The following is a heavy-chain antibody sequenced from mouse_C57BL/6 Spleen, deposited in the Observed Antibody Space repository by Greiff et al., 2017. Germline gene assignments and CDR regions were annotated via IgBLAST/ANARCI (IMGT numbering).Heavy chain of an antibody. V-gene: IGHV5-4*01. Sequence: EVHLVESGGGLVKPGGSLKLSCAASGFTFSSYAMSWVRQTPEKRLEWVATISDGGSYTYYPDNVKGRFTISRDNAKNNLYLQMSHLKSEDTAMYYCARDALYYGNHWYFDVWGTGTTVTVSS. CDR1: GFTFSSYA. D-gene: IGHD2-1*01. J-gene: IGHJ1*03. CDR3: ARDALYYGNHWYFDV. CDR2: ISDGGSYT.